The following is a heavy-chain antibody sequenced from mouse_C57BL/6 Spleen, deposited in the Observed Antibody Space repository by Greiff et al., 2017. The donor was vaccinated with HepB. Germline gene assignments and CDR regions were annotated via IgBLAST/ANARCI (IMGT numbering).Heavy chain of an antibody. CDR1: GYSITSGYY. Sequence: ESGPGLVKPSQSLSLTCSVTGYSITSGYYWNWIRQFPGNKLEWMGYISYDGSNNYNPSLKNRISFTRDTSKNQFFLKLNSVTTEDTATYYCARGGDYYAMDYWGQGTSVTVSS. V-gene: IGHV3-6*01. CDR3: ARGGDYYAMDY. CDR2: ISYDGSN. J-gene: IGHJ4*01.